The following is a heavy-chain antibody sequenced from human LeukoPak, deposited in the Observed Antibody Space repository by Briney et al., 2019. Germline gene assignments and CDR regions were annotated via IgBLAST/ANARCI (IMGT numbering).Heavy chain of an antibody. Sequence: SETLSLTCTVSGGSMSRYYWSWIRQPAGKGLEWIGRIYTSGSTNYNPSLKSRVTMSVNTAKNQFSLNLSSVTAADTAVYYCVRGPNWSDVHNWFDPWGQGTLVTVSS. J-gene: IGHJ5*02. D-gene: IGHD1-1*01. V-gene: IGHV4-4*07. CDR1: GGSMSRYY. CDR3: VRGPNWSDVHNWFDP. CDR2: IYTSGST.